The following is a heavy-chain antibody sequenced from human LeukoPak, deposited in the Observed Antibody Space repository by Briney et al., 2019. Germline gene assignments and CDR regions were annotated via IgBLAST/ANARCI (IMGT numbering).Heavy chain of an antibody. V-gene: IGHV4-34*01. CDR3: ARYRYSSGWYETIYYFDY. CDR2: INHSGST. Sequence: PSEILSLTCAVYGGSFSGYYWSWIRQPPGKGLEWIGEINHSGSTNYNPSLKSRVTISVDTSKNQFSLKLSSVTAADTAVYYCARYRYSSGWYETIYYFDYWGQGTLVTVSS. CDR1: GGSFSGYY. D-gene: IGHD6-19*01. J-gene: IGHJ4*02.